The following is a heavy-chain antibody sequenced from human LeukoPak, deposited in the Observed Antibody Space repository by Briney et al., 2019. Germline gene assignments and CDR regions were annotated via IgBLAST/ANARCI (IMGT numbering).Heavy chain of an antibody. Sequence: GESLKISWKGSGYSFTSYWLGWVRQMPGEGLGWIGIIYPGDSDTRYSPSFPGQVTISADRSISTAYLQWRSLKASDTAMYSCARGPCTSTNCYGAFDYWGQGTLVTVSS. J-gene: IGHJ4*02. D-gene: IGHD2-2*01. CDR2: IYPGDSDT. V-gene: IGHV5-51*01. CDR3: ARGPCTSTNCYGAFDY. CDR1: GYSFTSYW.